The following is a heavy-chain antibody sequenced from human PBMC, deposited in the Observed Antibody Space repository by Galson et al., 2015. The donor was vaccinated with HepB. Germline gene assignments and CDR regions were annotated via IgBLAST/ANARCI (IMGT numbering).Heavy chain of an antibody. V-gene: IGHV1-3*01. CDR3: AREKKYSSSWYTLGKEFDY. CDR1: GYTFTSYA. Sequence: SVKVSCKASGYTFTSYAMHWVRQAPGQRLEWMGWINAGNGNTKYSQKFQGRVTTTRDTSASTAYMELSSLRSEDTAVYYCAREKKYSSSWYTLGKEFDYWGQGTLVTVSS. CDR2: INAGNGNT. J-gene: IGHJ4*02. D-gene: IGHD6-13*01.